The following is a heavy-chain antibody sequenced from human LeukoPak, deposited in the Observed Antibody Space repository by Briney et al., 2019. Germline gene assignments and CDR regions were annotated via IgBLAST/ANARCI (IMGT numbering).Heavy chain of an antibody. Sequence: SETLSLTCTVSGGSISSYYWSWIRQPPGKGLEWIGDIYYSGSTSYNPSLKSRGTISVDTSKNQFSLKLSSVTAADTAVYYCAGQGEVGATVYWGQGTLVTVSS. D-gene: IGHD1-26*01. J-gene: IGHJ4*02. CDR2: IYYSGST. V-gene: IGHV4-59*01. CDR1: GGSISSYY. CDR3: AGQGEVGATVY.